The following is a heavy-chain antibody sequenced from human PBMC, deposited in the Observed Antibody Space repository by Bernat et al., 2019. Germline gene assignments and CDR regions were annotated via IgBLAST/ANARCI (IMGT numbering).Heavy chain of an antibody. V-gene: IGHV3-30*18. CDR1: GFTFSSYG. CDR2: ISYDGSNK. D-gene: IGHD4-17*01. Sequence: VQLVESGGGLVQPGRSLRLSCAASGFTFSSYGMHWVRQAPGKGLEWVAVISYDGSNKYYADSVKGRFTISRDNSKNTLYLQMNSLRAEDTAVYYCAKDLGYGDYESFDYWGQGTLVTVSS. CDR3: AKDLGYGDYESFDY. J-gene: IGHJ4*02.